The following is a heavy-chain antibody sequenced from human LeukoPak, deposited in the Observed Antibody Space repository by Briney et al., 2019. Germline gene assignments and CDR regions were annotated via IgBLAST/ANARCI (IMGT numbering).Heavy chain of an antibody. CDR2: IYTSGST. V-gene: IGHV4-61*02. Sequence: PSETLSLTCTVSGGSISSGSYYWSWIRQPAGKGLEWIGRIYTSGSTNYNPSLKSRVTISVDTSKNQFSLKLSSVTAADTAVYYCARDLVATRPDYVIGAFDIWGQGTLVTVSS. D-gene: IGHD3-10*02. J-gene: IGHJ4*02. CDR3: ARDLVATRPDYVIGAFDI. CDR1: GGSISSGSYY.